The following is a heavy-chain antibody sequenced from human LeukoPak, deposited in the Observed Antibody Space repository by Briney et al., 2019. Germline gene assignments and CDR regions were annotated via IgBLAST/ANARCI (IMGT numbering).Heavy chain of an antibody. CDR2: ISYDETEK. CDR1: GFTFSTYG. CDR3: ARGGKTWGVSDY. V-gene: IGHV3-33*01. J-gene: IGHJ4*02. Sequence: PGGSLRLSCAASGFTFSTYGMHWVRQAPGKGLEWVAVISYDETEKYYADSVKGRFTISRDNAKNSLYLQMDSLRAEDTAVYYCARGGKTWGVSDYWGQGTLVTVSS. D-gene: IGHD3-10*01.